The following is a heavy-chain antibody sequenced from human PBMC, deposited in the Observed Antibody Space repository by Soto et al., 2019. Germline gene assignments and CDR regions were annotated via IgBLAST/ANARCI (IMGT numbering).Heavy chain of an antibody. V-gene: IGHV4-39*07. Sequence: LSLTCTVSGGSISSSSYYWGWIRQPPGKGLEWIGSIYYSGGTYYNPSLKSRVTISVDTSKNQFSLKLSSVTAADTAVYYCARDWGVYYGMDVWGQGTTVTVSS. CDR2: IYYSGGT. CDR1: GGSISSSSYY. J-gene: IGHJ6*02. D-gene: IGHD3-16*01. CDR3: ARDWGVYYGMDV.